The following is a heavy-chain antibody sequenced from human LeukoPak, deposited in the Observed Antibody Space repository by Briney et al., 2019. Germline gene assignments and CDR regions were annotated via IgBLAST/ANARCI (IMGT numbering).Heavy chain of an antibody. CDR1: GFTFSSYS. Sequence: GGSLRLSCAASGFTFSSYSMNWVRQAPGKGLEWVAVIWYDGSNKYYADSVKGRFTISRDNSKNTLYLQMNSLRAEDTAVYYCARDPASSGDAFDIWGQGTMVTVSS. CDR3: ARDPASSGDAFDI. V-gene: IGHV3-33*08. J-gene: IGHJ3*02. D-gene: IGHD3-22*01. CDR2: IWYDGSNK.